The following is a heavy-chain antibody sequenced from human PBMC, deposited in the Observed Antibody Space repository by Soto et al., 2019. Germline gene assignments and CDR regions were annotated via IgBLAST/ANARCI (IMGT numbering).Heavy chain of an antibody. CDR1: GGSISSSSYY. D-gene: IGHD4-17*01. J-gene: IGHJ1*01. Sequence: PSETLSLTCTVSGGSISSSSYYWGWIRQPPGKGLEWIGSIYYSGSTYHNPSLKSRVTISVDTSKNQFSLKLSPVTAADTAVYYCARLGLEYGDYQGAEYFQHWGQGTLVTVSS. CDR3: ARLGLEYGDYQGAEYFQH. CDR2: IYYSGST. V-gene: IGHV4-39*01.